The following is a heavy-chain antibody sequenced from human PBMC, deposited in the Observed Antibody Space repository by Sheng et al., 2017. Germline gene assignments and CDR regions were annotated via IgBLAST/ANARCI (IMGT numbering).Heavy chain of an antibody. V-gene: IGHV5-51*01. J-gene: IGHJ3*01. Sequence: EERLVQSGAEVKKPGESLKISCEVSGYTFATHYIAWVRQTPERGLEWMGILYPSDSDVKFNPSFQGHVTISADRSISTAYLQWSSLRASDTAMYYCARHFYYGSGEYGFDVWGQGTMVTVSS. CDR1: GYTFATHY. D-gene: IGHD3-10*01. CDR2: LYPSDSDV. CDR3: ARHFYYGSGEYGFDV.